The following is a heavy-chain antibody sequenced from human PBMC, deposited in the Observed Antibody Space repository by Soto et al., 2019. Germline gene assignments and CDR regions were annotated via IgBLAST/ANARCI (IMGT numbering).Heavy chain of an antibody. CDR1: GFTFDDYA. CDR3: AKDIKGDGYNYYYYYGMDV. Sequence: SLRLSCAASGFTFDDYAMHWVRQAPGKGLEWVSGISWNSGSIGYADSVKGRFTISRDNAKNSLYLQMNSLRAEDTALYYCAKDIKGDGYNYYYYYGMDVWGQGTTVTVSS. CDR2: ISWNSGSI. D-gene: IGHD5-12*01. V-gene: IGHV3-9*01. J-gene: IGHJ6*02.